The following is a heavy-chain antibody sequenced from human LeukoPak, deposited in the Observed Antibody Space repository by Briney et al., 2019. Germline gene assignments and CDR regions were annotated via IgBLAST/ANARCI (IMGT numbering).Heavy chain of an antibody. J-gene: IGHJ6*02. CDR3: ARDRGSSSFYYGMDV. V-gene: IGHV3-21*01. Sequence: GGSLRLSCAASGFTFSTYTMNWVRQAPGKGLEWVSSITSDSSYIYYADADSVKGRFTISRDNAKDSLYLQMNSLRAEDTAVYYCARDRGSSSFYYGMDVWGQGTAVTVSS. CDR1: GFTFSTYT. CDR2: ITSDSSYI. D-gene: IGHD6-6*01.